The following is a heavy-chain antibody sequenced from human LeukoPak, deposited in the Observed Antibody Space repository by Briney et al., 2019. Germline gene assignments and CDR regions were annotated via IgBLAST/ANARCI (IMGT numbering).Heavy chain of an antibody. D-gene: IGHD5-18*01. CDR2: INPSGGST. V-gene: IGHV1-46*01. J-gene: IGHJ4*02. CDR3: ARSGTAMVPWY. Sequence: GASVTVSCKASGYTFTSYYMHWVRRAPGQGLEWMGIINPSGGSTSYAQKFQGRVTMTRDTSTSTVYMELSSLRSEDTAVYYCARSGTAMVPWYWGQGTLVTVSS. CDR1: GYTFTSYY.